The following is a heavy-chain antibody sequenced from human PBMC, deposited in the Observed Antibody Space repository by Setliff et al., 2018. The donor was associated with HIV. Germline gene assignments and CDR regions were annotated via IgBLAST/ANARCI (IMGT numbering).Heavy chain of an antibody. CDR3: ARLSVVTATRIYYFDY. CDR2: THPEDSDT. V-gene: IGHV5-51*01. D-gene: IGHD2-21*02. J-gene: IGHJ4*02. CDR1: GYSFTNYW. Sequence: GESLKISCKGSGYSFTNYWIAWVRQMPGKGLEWMGITHPEDSDTRYNPSFQGQVTMSTNKSISTAYLQWNSLKASDTAMYYCARLSVVTATRIYYFDYWGQGTLVTVSS.